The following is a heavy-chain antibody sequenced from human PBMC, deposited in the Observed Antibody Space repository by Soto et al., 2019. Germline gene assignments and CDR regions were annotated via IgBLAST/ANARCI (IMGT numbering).Heavy chain of an antibody. Sequence: ASVKVSCKASGYNISSYDIIWVRQAAGQGLEWMGWVDPNRGHSDSVQNFRGRVTMTTNISASTAYLELRGLRSDDTGVYYCARAAYSSAFFDWGPGTLVTVSS. CDR1: GYNISSYD. CDR3: ARAAYSSAFFD. CDR2: VDPNRGHS. D-gene: IGHD3-22*01. V-gene: IGHV1-8*01. J-gene: IGHJ4*02.